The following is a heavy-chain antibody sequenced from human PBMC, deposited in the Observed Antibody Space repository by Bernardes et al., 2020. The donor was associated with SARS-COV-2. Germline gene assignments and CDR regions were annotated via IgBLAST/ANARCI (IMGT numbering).Heavy chain of an antibody. CDR3: ARFGDDGRAFDY. V-gene: IGHV4-30-2*01. J-gene: IGHJ4*02. CDR1: GGSISSGGYS. CDR2: IYPSGST. Sequence: SETLSLTCAVSGGSISSGGYSWSWIRQPPGKDLEWIAYIYPSGSTYYKLSLKSRVTISIDTSKNQFSLNLSSVTAADTAVYYCARFGDDGRAFDYWGQGALVTVSS. D-gene: IGHD4-17*01.